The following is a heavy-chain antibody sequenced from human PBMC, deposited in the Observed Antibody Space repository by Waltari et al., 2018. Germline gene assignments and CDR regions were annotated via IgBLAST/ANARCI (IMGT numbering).Heavy chain of an antibody. CDR3: ARRGAGTTNYYYYYMDV. CDR1: GYTFTSYD. V-gene: IGHV1-8*03. J-gene: IGHJ6*03. CDR2: MNPNSGNT. D-gene: IGHD1-7*01. Sequence: QVQLVQSGAEVKKPGASVKVSCKASGYTFTSYDINWVRQATGQGLEWMGWMNPNSGNTGYAQKFQGRGTITRNTSISTAYMELSSLRSEDTAVYYCARRGAGTTNYYYYYMDVWGKGTTVTVSS.